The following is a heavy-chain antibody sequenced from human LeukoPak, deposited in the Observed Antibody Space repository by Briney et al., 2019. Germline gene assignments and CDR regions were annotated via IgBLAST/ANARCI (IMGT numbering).Heavy chain of an antibody. CDR2: INGDGSSI. CDR3: ARELVVRTGDYFDN. Sequence: PGGSLRLSCAASGFTFSSHWMHWVRQAPEKGLVWVARINGDGSSIPYADSVKGRFTISRDNAKNTLFLQMNSLRAEDTAVYSCARELVVRTGDYFDNWGQGTLVTVSS. V-gene: IGHV3-74*03. D-gene: IGHD2-2*01. CDR1: GFTFSSHW. J-gene: IGHJ4*02.